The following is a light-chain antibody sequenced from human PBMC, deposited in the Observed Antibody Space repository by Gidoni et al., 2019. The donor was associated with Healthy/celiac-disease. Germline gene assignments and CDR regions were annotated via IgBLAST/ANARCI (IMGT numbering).Light chain of an antibody. CDR1: SSNIGSNY. J-gene: IGLJ3*02. CDR2: RSS. CDR3: AAWDDSLSGWV. Sequence: QSVLTQPPSASGTPGQRVTIPCSGSSSNIGSNYVFWYQQLPGTAPKLLIYRSSQRPSGVPDRFSGSKSGTSASLAISGLRSEDEADYYCAAWDDSLSGWVFGGGTQLTVL. V-gene: IGLV1-47*01.